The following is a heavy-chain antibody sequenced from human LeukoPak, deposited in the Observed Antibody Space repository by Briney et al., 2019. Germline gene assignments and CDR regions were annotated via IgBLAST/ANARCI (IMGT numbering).Heavy chain of an antibody. CDR3: AKDLSRAVAADWFEP. J-gene: IGHJ5*02. V-gene: IGHV3-23*01. CDR2: ISDCGGNT. CDR1: GFTFSNYD. D-gene: IGHD6-19*01. Sequence: QSGGSLSLSCGASGFTFSNYDMSWLRQAPGEGLEEVSSISDCGGNTYYADSVKGRFTISRDNSKNTLYLLMTNLRAADTAVYYCAKDLSRAVAADWFEPWDQGSLVTVSS.